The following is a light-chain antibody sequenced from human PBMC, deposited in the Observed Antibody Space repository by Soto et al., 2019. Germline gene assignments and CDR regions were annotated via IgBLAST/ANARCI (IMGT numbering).Light chain of an antibody. CDR3: SSYAGSNTVV. J-gene: IGLJ2*01. V-gene: IGLV2-8*01. CDR1: SSDVGGYNY. Sequence: QSALTQPPSASGSPGQSVTISCTGTSSDVGGYNYVSWYQQHPGKAPKVMIYEVSKRPSGVPDRFSGSKSGNTASLPVSGLQAEDEADYYCSSYAGSNTVVFGGGTKLTVL. CDR2: EVS.